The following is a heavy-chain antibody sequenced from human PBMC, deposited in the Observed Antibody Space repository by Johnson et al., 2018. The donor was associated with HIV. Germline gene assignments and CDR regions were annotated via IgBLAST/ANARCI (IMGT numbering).Heavy chain of an antibody. Sequence: VQLVESGGGLVQPGRSLRLSCAASGFTFDDYAMHWVRQVQGKGLEWVSGISWNSGSIGYADSVKGRFTISRDNSKNTLYLQMNSLRAEDTAVYYCARMYSSGWYDLRVVYAFDIWGQGTMVTVSS. J-gene: IGHJ3*02. CDR1: GFTFDDYA. V-gene: IGHV3-9*01. CDR3: ARMYSSGWYDLRVVYAFDI. D-gene: IGHD6-19*01. CDR2: ISWNSGSI.